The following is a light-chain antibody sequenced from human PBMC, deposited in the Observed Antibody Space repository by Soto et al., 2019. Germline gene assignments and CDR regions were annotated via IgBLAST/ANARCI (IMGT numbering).Light chain of an antibody. Sequence: QSVLTQPPSVSGAPGQRVTISCTGSNSNIGAGYDVHWYQQLPGTAPKLLIYGNINRPSGVPDRFSGSKSDTSASLAITGLQAEDEADYYCQSYDSSLSGSAVFGGGTKVTVL. CDR1: NSNIGAGYD. V-gene: IGLV1-40*01. CDR3: QSYDSSLSGSAV. CDR2: GNI. J-gene: IGLJ2*01.